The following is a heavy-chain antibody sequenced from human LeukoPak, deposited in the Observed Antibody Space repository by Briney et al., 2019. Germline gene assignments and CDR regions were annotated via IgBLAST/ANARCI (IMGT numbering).Heavy chain of an antibody. CDR2: IYTSGST. Sequence: SETLSLTCTVSGGSISSYYWSWIRQSAGKGLEWIGRIYTSGSTNYNPSLKSRVTISVDTSKNQFSLKLSSVTAADTAVYYCAREHGSYKTFGVDYWGQGTLVTVSS. J-gene: IGHJ4*01. CDR1: GGSISSYY. V-gene: IGHV4-4*07. D-gene: IGHD1-26*01. CDR3: AREHGSYKTFGVDY.